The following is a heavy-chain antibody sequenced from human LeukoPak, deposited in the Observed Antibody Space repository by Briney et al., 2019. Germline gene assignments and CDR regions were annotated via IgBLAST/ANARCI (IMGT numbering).Heavy chain of an antibody. CDR1: GGSISSSSYY. CDR3: ARQDNYGAPFDS. V-gene: IGHV4-39*07. Sequence: SETLSLTCTVSGGSISSSSYYWGWIRQPPGKGLEWIGNIYYSGSTYYNPSLKSRVTISVDTSKNQFSLKLSSVTAADTAVYYCARQDNYGAPFDSWGQGTLVTVSS. D-gene: IGHD4/OR15-4a*01. J-gene: IGHJ4*02. CDR2: IYYSGST.